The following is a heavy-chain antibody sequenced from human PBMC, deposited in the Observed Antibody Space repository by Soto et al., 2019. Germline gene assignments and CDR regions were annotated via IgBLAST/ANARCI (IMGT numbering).Heavy chain of an antibody. CDR3: AKVGWNTMTTVTKGYFQH. CDR1: GFTFSSYA. V-gene: IGHV3-23*01. CDR2: ISGSGGGT. D-gene: IGHD4-17*01. J-gene: IGHJ1*01. Sequence: EVQLLESGGGLVQPGGSLRLSCEASGFTFSSYAMNWVRKAPGKGLEWVSTISGSGGGTYYADSVKGRFTISSDNSKNTLYLQMNSLRAEDTAVYYCAKVGWNTMTTVTKGYFQHWGQGTLVTVSS.